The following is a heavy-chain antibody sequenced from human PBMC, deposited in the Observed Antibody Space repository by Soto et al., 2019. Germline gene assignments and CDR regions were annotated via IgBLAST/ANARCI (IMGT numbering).Heavy chain of an antibody. Sequence: SETLSLTCAVSGYSISSGYYWGWIRQPPGEGLEWIGSIYYSGSTNYNPSLKSRVTISVDTSKNQFSLKLSSVTAADTAVYYCASRSSSGGSLSFDYWGQGTLVTVSS. J-gene: IGHJ4*02. CDR1: GYSISSGYY. CDR3: ASRSSSGGSLSFDY. V-gene: IGHV4-38-2*01. CDR2: IYYSGST. D-gene: IGHD1-26*01.